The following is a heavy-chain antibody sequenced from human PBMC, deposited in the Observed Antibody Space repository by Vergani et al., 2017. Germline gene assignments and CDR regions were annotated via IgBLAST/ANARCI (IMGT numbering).Heavy chain of an antibody. D-gene: IGHD3-9*01. CDR2: INPSGGHT. Sequence: QVQVVQSGAEVKQSGASVKVSCKTSGYTFSNYYMHWVRQAPGQGLEWMGIINPSGGHTNYAQKFQGRVTMTRDTSTSTVYMELSSLRSEDTAIYYCARGDYGILTGYRYWGQGTLVTV. J-gene: IGHJ4*02. V-gene: IGHV1-46*03. CDR3: ARGDYGILTGYRY. CDR1: GYTFSNYY.